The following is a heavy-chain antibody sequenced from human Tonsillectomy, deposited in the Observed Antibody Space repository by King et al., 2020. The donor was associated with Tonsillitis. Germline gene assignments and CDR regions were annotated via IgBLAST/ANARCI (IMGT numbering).Heavy chain of an antibody. CDR3: ARGLGYSGYDSPYYFDY. V-gene: IGHV4-39*07. CDR2: IYYSERT. Sequence: QLQESGPGLVKPSETLSLTCTVSGGSIRSSSYYWGWIRQPPGKGLEWIGSIYYSERTYYNPSLKSRVTISVDTSKNQFSLKLSSVTAADTAVYFCARGLGYSGYDSPYYFDYWGQGTLVTVSS. J-gene: IGHJ4*02. CDR1: GGSIRSSSYY. D-gene: IGHD5-12*01.